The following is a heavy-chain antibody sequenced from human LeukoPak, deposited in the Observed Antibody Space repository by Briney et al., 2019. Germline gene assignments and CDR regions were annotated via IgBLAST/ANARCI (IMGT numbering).Heavy chain of an antibody. CDR1: GFTFSSYA. CDR2: ISGSGGST. Sequence: PGGSLRLSCAASGFTFSSYAMSWVRQAPGKGLEWVSAISGSGGSTYYADSVKGRFTISRDNSKNTLYLQMNSLRAEDTAVYYCAKEPRIVVVPAAIYFDYWGQGTLVTVSS. V-gene: IGHV3-23*01. J-gene: IGHJ4*02. CDR3: AKEPRIVVVPAAIYFDY. D-gene: IGHD2-2*01.